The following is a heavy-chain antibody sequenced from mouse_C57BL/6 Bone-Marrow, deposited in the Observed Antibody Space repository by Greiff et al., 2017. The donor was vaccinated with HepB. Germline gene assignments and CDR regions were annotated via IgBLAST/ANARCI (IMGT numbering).Heavy chain of an antibody. CDR2: IDPETGGT. V-gene: IGHV1-15*01. CDR1: GYTFTDYE. D-gene: IGHD1-1*01. CDR3: TRHNYGSSLFDY. Sequence: VQLQQSGAELVRPGASVTLSCKASGYTFTDYEMHWVKQTPVHGLEWIGAIDPETGGTAYNQKFKGKAILTADKSSGTAYMELRSLTSEDSAVYYCTRHNYGSSLFDYWGQGTTLTVSS. J-gene: IGHJ2*01.